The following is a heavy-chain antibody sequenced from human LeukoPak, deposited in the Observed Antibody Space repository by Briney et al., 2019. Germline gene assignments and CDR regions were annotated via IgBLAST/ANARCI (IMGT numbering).Heavy chain of an antibody. CDR3: ARGLSGWPDAFDI. CDR2: IIPIFGTA. Sequence: SVKVSCKASGGTFSSYAISWVRQAPGQGLEWMGGIIPIFGTANYAQKFQGRVTITTDGSTSTAYMELSSLRPDDTAVYYCARGLSGWPDAFDIWGQGTMVTVSS. D-gene: IGHD6-19*01. CDR1: GGTFSSYA. J-gene: IGHJ3*02. V-gene: IGHV1-69*05.